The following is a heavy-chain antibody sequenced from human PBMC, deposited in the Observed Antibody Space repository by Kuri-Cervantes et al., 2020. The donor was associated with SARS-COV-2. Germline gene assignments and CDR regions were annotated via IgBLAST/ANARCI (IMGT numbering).Heavy chain of an antibody. CDR3: AKDLWWEEIVVVVAATLDY. Sequence: GESLKISCAASGFTFSNAWMSWVRQAPGKGLEWVQAISGSGGSTYYADSVKGRFTISRDNSKNTLYLQMNSLRAEDTAVYYCAKDLWWEEIVVVVAATLDYWGQGTLVTVSS. V-gene: IGHV3-23*01. D-gene: IGHD2-15*01. CDR2: ISGSGGST. J-gene: IGHJ4*02. CDR1: GFTFSNAW.